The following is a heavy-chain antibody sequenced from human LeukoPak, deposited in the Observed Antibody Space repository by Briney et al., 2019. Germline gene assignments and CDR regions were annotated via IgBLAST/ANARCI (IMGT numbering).Heavy chain of an antibody. CDR2: ISYDGSNK. D-gene: IGHD4-11*01. Sequence: GGSLRLSCAASGFTFSNYAMHWVRQAPGKGLEWVAVISYDGSNKYYSDSVKGRFTISRDNTKNSLYLQMNSLRAEDTAVYYCAKDLYSNYGPADYWGQGNLVTVSS. J-gene: IGHJ4*02. V-gene: IGHV3-30-3*01. CDR3: AKDLYSNYGPADY. CDR1: GFTFSNYA.